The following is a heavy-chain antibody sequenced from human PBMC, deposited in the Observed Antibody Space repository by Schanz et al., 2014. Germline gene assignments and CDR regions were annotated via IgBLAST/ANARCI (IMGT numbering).Heavy chain of an antibody. J-gene: IGHJ4*01. V-gene: IGHV3-33*08. CDR2: IWSDGSTK. CDR1: GFTFRDYY. D-gene: IGHD6-13*01. CDR3: AREQIMAAAGLVDY. Sequence: VQLLESGGGLVRPGGSLRLSCAASGFTFRDYYMSWIRQAPGKGPEWVAVIWSDGSTKYYADSVKGRFTISRDNSKNTLYLQMNSLRADDTAVYYCAREQIMAAAGLVDYWGHGTLVTVSS.